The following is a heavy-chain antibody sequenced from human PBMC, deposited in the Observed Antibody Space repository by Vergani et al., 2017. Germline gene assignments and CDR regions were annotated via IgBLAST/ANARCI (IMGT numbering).Heavy chain of an antibody. J-gene: IGHJ4*02. D-gene: IGHD3-10*01. CDR2: IKSKIDGGTT. CDR3: TRQLGGGYDY. V-gene: IGHV3-15*01. CDR1: GFSFTNAW. Sequence: EVQLVESGGGLVKPGGSLRLSCAASGFSFTNAWMSWVRQAPGKGLEWVGRIKSKIDGGTTDYAAFVKGRFTISRDDSKNTLYLQMDSLKTEDTAVYYCTRQLGGGYDYWGQGTLVTVSS.